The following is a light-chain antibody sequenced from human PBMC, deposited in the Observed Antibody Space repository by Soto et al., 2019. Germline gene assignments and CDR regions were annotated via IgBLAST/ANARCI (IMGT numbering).Light chain of an antibody. Sequence: EIVLTQSPAILSLSPGERATLSCRASQSVTNSLAWYQQKPGQAPRLLIYHASNRATGVPASFSGSGSGTDFTLTISSLEPADFAVYYCQQRRTFGQGTKVDI. V-gene: IGKV3-11*01. CDR2: HAS. J-gene: IGKJ1*01. CDR3: QQRRT. CDR1: QSVTNS.